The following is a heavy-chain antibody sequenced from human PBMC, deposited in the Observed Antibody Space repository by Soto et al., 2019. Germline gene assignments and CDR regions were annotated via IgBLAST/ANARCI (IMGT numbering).Heavy chain of an antibody. CDR2: IYPGDPDT. J-gene: IGHJ5*02. CDR1: GYSFTSYW. D-gene: IGHD2-2*01. Sequence: GESLKISCTGVGYSFTSYWIGWVRQMPGKGLEWMGIIYPGDPDTRYSPSFQGQVTISADKSITTAYLQWSSLKASDTAMYYCARGYCTTTICDPWFDPWGQGTLVTVS. V-gene: IGHV5-51*01. CDR3: ARGYCTTTICDPWFDP.